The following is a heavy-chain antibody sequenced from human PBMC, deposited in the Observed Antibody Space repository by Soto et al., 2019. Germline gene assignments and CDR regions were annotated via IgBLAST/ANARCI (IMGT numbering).Heavy chain of an antibody. CDR2: MYNTGST. CDR1: GGSISGYY. J-gene: IGHJ6*02. V-gene: IGHV4-59*12. Sequence: SETLSLTCTVSGGSISGYYWSWIRQPPGKGLEWIGYMYNTGSTVYSPSFQGQVTISADKSISTAYLQWSSLKASDTAMYYCAGGGVRGVITRTRDYYGMDVWGQGTTVTVSS. D-gene: IGHD3-10*01. CDR3: AGGGVRGVITRTRDYYGMDV.